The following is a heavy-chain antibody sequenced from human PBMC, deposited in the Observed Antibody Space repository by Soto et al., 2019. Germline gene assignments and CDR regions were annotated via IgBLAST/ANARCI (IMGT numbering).Heavy chain of an antibody. V-gene: IGHV3-30*18. CDR1: GFIFKSYG. CDR3: AKQGIEVAGTDYFDY. CDR2: ISHDGSNA. J-gene: IGHJ4*02. D-gene: IGHD6-19*01. Sequence: QVQLVESGGGVVQPGKSLRLSCAATGFIFKSYGVHWVRQAPGKGLEWVAVISHDGSNAYYADAVNGRFTISRDNAKNTVHLQMNSLRAEDTAVYYCAKQGIEVAGTDYFDYWGQGALVTVAS.